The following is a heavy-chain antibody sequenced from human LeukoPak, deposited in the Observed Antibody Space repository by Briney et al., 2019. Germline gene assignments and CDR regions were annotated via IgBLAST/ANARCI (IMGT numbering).Heavy chain of an antibody. CDR1: GFTVTSNY. D-gene: IGHD3-22*01. J-gene: IGHJ4*02. Sequence: GGSLRLSCAASGFTVTSNYMSWVRQAPGKGLEWVSVMYSDGSTYYADSVKGRFTISRDNSKNTLYLQMNSLRAEDTAVYYCARYYYGSNGYPYYFDYWGQGTLVTISS. CDR3: ARYYYGSNGYPYYFDY. CDR2: MYSDGST. V-gene: IGHV3-53*01.